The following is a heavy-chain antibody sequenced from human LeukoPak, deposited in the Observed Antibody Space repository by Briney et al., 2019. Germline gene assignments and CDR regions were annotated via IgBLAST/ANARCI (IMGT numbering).Heavy chain of an antibody. CDR1: GFTFDDYA. Sequence: PGRSPRLSCAASGFTFDDYAMHWVRQAPGKGLEWVSGISWNSGSIGYADSVKGRFTISRDNAKNSLYLQMNSLRAEDTALYYCAKDKSWELLGPVFDYWGQGTLVTVSS. J-gene: IGHJ4*02. V-gene: IGHV3-9*01. CDR2: ISWNSGSI. CDR3: AKDKSWELLGPVFDY. D-gene: IGHD1-26*01.